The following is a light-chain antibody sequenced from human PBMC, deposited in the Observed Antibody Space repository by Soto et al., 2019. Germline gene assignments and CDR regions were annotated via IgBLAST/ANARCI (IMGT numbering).Light chain of an antibody. V-gene: IGKV1-39*01. CDR1: QSVSSY. Sequence: DIQLTQSPSSLSASLGDRVTITCRASQSVSSYLDWYQQKPGKAPKLLIYAASSWQSGVPARFSGSGSGTDFTLTISSLQPEDFATYYCQQSYNTPITFGQGTRLEIK. CDR2: AAS. CDR3: QQSYNTPIT. J-gene: IGKJ5*01.